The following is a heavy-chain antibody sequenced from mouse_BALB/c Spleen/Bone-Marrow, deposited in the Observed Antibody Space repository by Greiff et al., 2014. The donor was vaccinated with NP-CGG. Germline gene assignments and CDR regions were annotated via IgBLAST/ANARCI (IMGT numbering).Heavy chain of an antibody. CDR3: ASPTDGNPSAY. J-gene: IGHJ3*01. CDR1: GYSFTSYW. Sequence: QVQLKESGPQLVRPGASVKLSCKASGYSFTSYWMHWVKQRPGQGLEWIGMIDPSDSETRLNQKFKDKATLTVDKSSSTAYMQLSSPTSEDSAVYYCASPTDGNPSAYWRQGTPVPVSA. D-gene: IGHD2-1*01. V-gene: IGHV1-69*02. CDR2: IDPSDSET.